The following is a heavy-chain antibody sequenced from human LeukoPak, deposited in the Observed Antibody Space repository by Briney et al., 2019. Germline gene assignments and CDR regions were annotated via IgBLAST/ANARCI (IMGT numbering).Heavy chain of an antibody. J-gene: IGHJ3*02. D-gene: IGHD2-2*01. V-gene: IGHV1-2*02. CDR2: INPNSGGT. CDR3: ASPLVPAAAIGAFDI. Sequence: ASVKVSCKASGYTFTSYNINWVRQAPGQGLEWMGWINPNSGGTNYAQKFQGRVTMTRDTSISTAYMELSRLRSDDTAVYYCASPLVPAAAIGAFDIWGQGTMVTVSS. CDR1: GYTFTSYN.